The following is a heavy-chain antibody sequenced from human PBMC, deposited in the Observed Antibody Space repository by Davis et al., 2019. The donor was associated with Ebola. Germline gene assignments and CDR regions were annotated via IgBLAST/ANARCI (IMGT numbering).Heavy chain of an antibody. Sequence: SETLSLTCTVSGASISNYYWSWIRQPPGKGLEWIGYIYYSGSTNYNPSLKSRVTISVDTSKNQFSLKLRSVTAADTAVYYCARGTSGAEHWGQGTLATVSS. CDR2: IYYSGST. D-gene: IGHD7-27*01. J-gene: IGHJ4*02. CDR1: GASISNYY. CDR3: ARGTSGAEH. V-gene: IGHV4-59*01.